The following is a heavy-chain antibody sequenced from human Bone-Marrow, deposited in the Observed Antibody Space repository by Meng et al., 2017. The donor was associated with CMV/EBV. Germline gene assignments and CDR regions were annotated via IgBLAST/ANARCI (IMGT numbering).Heavy chain of an antibody. D-gene: IGHD1-26*01. CDR3: AKIRSGSYCEFDY. CDR2: ISGSGDST. V-gene: IGHV3-23*01. J-gene: IGHJ4*02. Sequence: DTGLTFSDYAMSWVRQAAGRGLEWVSAISGSGDSTHYADSVKGRFSISRDNSKNTLYLQMDSLRAEDTAVYYCAKIRSGSYCEFDYWGQGTLVTVSS. CDR1: GLTFSDYA.